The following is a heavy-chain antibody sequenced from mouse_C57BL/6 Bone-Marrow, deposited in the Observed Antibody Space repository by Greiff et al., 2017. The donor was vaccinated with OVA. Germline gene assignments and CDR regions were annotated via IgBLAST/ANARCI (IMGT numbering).Heavy chain of an antibody. D-gene: IGHD2-3*01. CDR3: AILGGLLGPY. J-gene: IGHJ3*01. CDR2: IWGGGST. Sequence: QVQLKQSGPGLVAPSQSLSITCTVSGFSLTSYGVDWVRQTPGKGLEWLGVIWGGGSTNYNSAHMSRLSISKDNTNSQVFLKMNSLQTGDTSMYYCAILGGLLGPYWGRETLVTVSA. V-gene: IGHV2-9*01. CDR1: GFSLTSYG.